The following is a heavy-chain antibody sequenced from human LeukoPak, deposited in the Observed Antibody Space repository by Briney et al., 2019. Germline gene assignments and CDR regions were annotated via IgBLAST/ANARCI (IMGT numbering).Heavy chain of an antibody. CDR3: ARGSPYHY. Sequence: KPSETLSLTCTVSGGSISSSTYYWGWIRQPPGKGLGYIGSINYSGSTYYNPSLRSRVTISVDTSKNQFSLKLSSVTAADTAVYYCARGSPYHYWGQGTLVTVSS. CDR2: INYSGST. V-gene: IGHV4-39*01. J-gene: IGHJ4*02. D-gene: IGHD2-2*01. CDR1: GGSISSSTYY.